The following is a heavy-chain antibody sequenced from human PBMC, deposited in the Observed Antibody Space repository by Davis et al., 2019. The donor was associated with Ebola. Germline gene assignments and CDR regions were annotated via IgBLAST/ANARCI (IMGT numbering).Heavy chain of an antibody. Sequence: AASVKVSCKASGYTFTSYGINWVRQAPGQGLEWMGWISAYNGNTNYAQKLQGRVTMTTDTSTSTAYMELRSLRSDDTAVYYCARDHKFMITFGGVIGIEYWGQGTLVTVSS. CDR2: ISAYNGNT. CDR3: ARDHKFMITFGGVIGIEY. V-gene: IGHV1-18*01. J-gene: IGHJ4*02. CDR1: GYTFTSYG. D-gene: IGHD3-16*02.